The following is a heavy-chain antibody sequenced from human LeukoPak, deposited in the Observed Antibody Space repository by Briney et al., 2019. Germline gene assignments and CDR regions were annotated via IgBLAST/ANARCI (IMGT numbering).Heavy chain of an antibody. CDR3: ARDHTGDSSGPEAAYPDV. D-gene: IGHD6-19*01. CDR1: GGSISSDY. CDR2: IYYRGST. J-gene: IGHJ6*04. Sequence: SETLSLTCTVSGGSISSDYWSWIRQPPGKGLEWIGYIYYRGSTNYNPSLKSRVTISVDTSKNQFSLKLSSVTAADTAVYYCARDHTGDSSGPEAAYPDVWGKGTTVTVSS. V-gene: IGHV4-59*01.